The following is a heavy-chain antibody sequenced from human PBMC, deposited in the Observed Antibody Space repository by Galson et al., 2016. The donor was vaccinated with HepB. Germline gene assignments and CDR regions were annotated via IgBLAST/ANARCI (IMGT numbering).Heavy chain of an antibody. Sequence: ETLSLTCTVSGGSISSNTYYWGWIRQPPGKGLEWIGSIYYSGSTYYNPSLKSRVTISVDTSKNQFSLKLSSVTAADTAVYYCAGPGFGLILYGFDPWGQGTLVTVSS. V-gene: IGHV4-39*01. CDR3: AGPGFGLILYGFDP. CDR1: GGSISSNTYY. D-gene: IGHD2-8*01. J-gene: IGHJ5*02. CDR2: IYYSGST.